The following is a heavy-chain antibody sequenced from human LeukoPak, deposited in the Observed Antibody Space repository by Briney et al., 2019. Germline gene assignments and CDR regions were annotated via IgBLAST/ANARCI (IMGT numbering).Heavy chain of an antibody. CDR1: GFTFSSYA. CDR2: ISSNGGST. Sequence: GGSLRLSCSASGFTFSSYAMYWVRQAPGKGLEYVSGISSNGGSTYYADSVKGRFTISRDNSKNTLYLQMSSLRAEDTAVYYCARGDLNSAGVFQHWGQGTLVTVSS. V-gene: IGHV3-64D*09. CDR3: ARGDLNSAGVFQH. D-gene: IGHD2/OR15-2a*01. J-gene: IGHJ1*01.